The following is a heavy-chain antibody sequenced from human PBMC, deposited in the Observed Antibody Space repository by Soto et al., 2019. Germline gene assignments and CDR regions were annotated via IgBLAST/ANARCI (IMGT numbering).Heavy chain of an antibody. Sequence: EVQLVQSGAEVKKPGESLKISCKGSGYRFTDYWIGWVRQMPGKGLEWMGIIYPGDSETTYGPSFQGQVTISADKSISTAYLQWSSLKASDTAMYYCAIYASSSEWDYLDYWGQGTLVTVSP. CDR3: AIYASSSEWDYLDY. V-gene: IGHV5-51*01. J-gene: IGHJ4*02. D-gene: IGHD6-6*01. CDR1: GYRFTDYW. CDR2: IYPGDSET.